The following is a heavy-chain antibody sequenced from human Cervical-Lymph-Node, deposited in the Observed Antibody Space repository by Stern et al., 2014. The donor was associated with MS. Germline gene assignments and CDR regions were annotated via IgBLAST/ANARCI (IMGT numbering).Heavy chain of an antibody. J-gene: IGHJ4*02. V-gene: IGHV3-30-3*01. Sequence: VQLVESGGGVVQPGRSLRLSCAASGFTFSSYAMHWVRQAPGKGLEWVAVISYDGSNKYSADSVKGRFTISRDNSKNTLYLQMSSLRAEDTAVYYCTGGGYDSYSNFDYWGQGTLVTVSS. CDR2: ISYDGSNK. CDR1: GFTFSSYA. CDR3: TGGGYDSYSNFDY. D-gene: IGHD5-12*01.